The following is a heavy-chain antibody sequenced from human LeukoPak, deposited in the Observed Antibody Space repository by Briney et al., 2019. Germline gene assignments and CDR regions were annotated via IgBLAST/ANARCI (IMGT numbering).Heavy chain of an antibody. CDR3: ASGRDILVAGPGGYFDY. CDR2: ISPGGDMM. D-gene: IGHD6-19*01. J-gene: IGHJ4*02. CDR1: GFTFSDNH. Sequence: SGGSLRLSCAASGFTFSDNHMSWIRQAPGKGLEWVSYISPGGDMMYFADSVKGRFTNSRDNAKNSLFLQMNSLTADDTAFYYCASGRDILVAGPGGYFDYWGQGTLVTVSS. V-gene: IGHV3-11*01.